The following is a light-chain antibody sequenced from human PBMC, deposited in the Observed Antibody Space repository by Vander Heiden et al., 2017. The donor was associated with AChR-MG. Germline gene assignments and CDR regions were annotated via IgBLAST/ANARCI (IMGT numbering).Light chain of an antibody. Sequence: DIQMTQSPSSLSASVGDRITITGQASQDVSNYLNWYQQKPGKAPKLLISHASNLETGVPSRFSGSGSGTDFTFTISSLQPDDIATYYCQQYTNLPPWTFGQGTKVEIK. CDR3: QQYTNLPPWT. CDR1: QDVSNY. V-gene: IGKV1-33*01. CDR2: HAS. J-gene: IGKJ1*01.